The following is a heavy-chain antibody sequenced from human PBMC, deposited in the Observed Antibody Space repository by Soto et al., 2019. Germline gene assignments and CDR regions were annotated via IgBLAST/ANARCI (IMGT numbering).Heavy chain of an antibody. CDR3: ASRRSWSGHFDI. Sequence: QVQLVQSGAEVKKPGSSVKVSCKASGGTFSSYAISWVRQAPGQGREWMGGIIPIFGTANNAQKFQGRVTITADESTSTAYMELSSLRSEDTAVYYCASRRSWSGHFDIWGQGTMVTVSS. CDR2: IIPIFGTA. D-gene: IGHD3-3*01. CDR1: GGTFSSYA. V-gene: IGHV1-69*01. J-gene: IGHJ3*02.